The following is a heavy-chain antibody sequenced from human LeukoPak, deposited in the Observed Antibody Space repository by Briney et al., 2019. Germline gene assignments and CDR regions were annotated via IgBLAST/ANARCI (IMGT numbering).Heavy chain of an antibody. CDR2: ISAYNGNT. J-gene: IGHJ3*02. V-gene: IGHV1-18*01. Sequence: ASVKVSCKASGYTFTSYGISWVRQAPGQGLEWMGWISAYNGNTNYAQKLQGRVNMTTDTSTSTAYMELRSLRSDDTAVYYCARSYYDSSGYYDDAFDIWGQGTMVTVSS. D-gene: IGHD3-22*01. CDR3: ARSYYDSSGYYDDAFDI. CDR1: GYTFTSYG.